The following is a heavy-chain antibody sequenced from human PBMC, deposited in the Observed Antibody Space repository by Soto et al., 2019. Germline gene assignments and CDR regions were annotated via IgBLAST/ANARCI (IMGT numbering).Heavy chain of an antibody. D-gene: IGHD6-6*01. Sequence: QVQVVQSGAEVKKPGASVKVSCKASGYTFTGFFLHWVRQAPGQGLEWLGWINPNTGGTNYAQDFQGRITMTRDTSISTDYWELTSLRSDDTAVYYCAREGIEARIPSDWGQGTLVTVSS. J-gene: IGHJ4*02. CDR2: INPNTGGT. V-gene: IGHV1-2*02. CDR1: GYTFTGFF. CDR3: AREGIEARIPSD.